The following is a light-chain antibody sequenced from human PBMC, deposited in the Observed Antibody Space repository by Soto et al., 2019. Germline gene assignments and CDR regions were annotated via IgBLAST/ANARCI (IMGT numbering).Light chain of an antibody. Sequence: QSALTQPASVSGPPGQSITISCTGTSSDVGDYNFVSWYQHHPGKAPKLMIYDISNRPSGDSDRFSGSKSGNTASLTISGLQAEDEADYYCSSYTASNTYVFGTGTKVTVL. J-gene: IGLJ1*01. CDR3: SSYTASNTYV. V-gene: IGLV2-14*03. CDR2: DIS. CDR1: SSDVGDYNF.